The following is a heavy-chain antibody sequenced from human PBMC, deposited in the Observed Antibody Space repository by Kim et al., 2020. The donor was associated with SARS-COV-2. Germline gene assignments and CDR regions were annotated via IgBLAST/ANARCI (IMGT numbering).Heavy chain of an antibody. CDR3: ARYTATVVASAY. CDR1: GGSISSDY. CDR2: IDYSGGT. V-gene: IGHV4-59*08. D-gene: IGHD2-15*01. Sequence: SETLSLTCNVSGGSISSDYWSWIRQPPGKGLEYVGYIDYSGGTNSNPSLKSRVTMSVDTSNKQFSLNLSSVTAAHTAVYYCARYTATVVASAYWGQGIPVSFSS. J-gene: IGHJ4*02.